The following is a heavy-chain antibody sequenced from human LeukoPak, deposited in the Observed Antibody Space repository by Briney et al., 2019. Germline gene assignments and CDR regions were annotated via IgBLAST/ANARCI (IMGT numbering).Heavy chain of an antibody. D-gene: IGHD6-6*01. CDR3: AKAYSSSFKVYYYYMDV. CDR2: ISSSSSYI. J-gene: IGHJ6*03. CDR1: GFTFSSYS. V-gene: IGHV3-21*01. Sequence: GGSLRLSCAASGFTFSSYSVNWVRQAPGKGLEWVSSISSSSSYIYYADSVKGRFTISRDNAKNSLYLQMNSLRAEDTAVYYCAKAYSSSFKVYYYYMDVWGKGTTVTVSS.